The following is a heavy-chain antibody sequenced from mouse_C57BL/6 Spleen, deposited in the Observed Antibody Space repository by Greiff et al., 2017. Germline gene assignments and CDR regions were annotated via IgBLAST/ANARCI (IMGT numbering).Heavy chain of an antibody. Sequence: QVHVKQPGAELVKPGASVKMSCKASGYTFTSYWITWVKQRPGQGLEWIGDIYPGSGSTNYNEKFKSKATLTVDTSSSTAYMQLSSLTSEDSAVYYCARGSSHLDYWGQGTTLTVSS. V-gene: IGHV1-55*01. J-gene: IGHJ2*01. CDR1: GYTFTSYW. CDR3: ARGSSHLDY. D-gene: IGHD1-1*01. CDR2: IYPGSGST.